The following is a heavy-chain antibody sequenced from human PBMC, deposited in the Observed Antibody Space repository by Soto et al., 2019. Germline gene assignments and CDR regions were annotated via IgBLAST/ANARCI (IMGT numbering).Heavy chain of an antibody. J-gene: IGHJ6*02. Sequence: ASVKVSCKASGYTFTGYYMHWVRQAPGQGLEWMGWINPNSGGTNYAQKFQGRVTMTRDTSISTAYMELSRLRSDDTAVYYCAYLGTLYYYYYYGMDVWGQGTTVTVSS. CDR1: GYTFTGYY. D-gene: IGHD1-1*01. CDR3: AYLGTLYYYYYYGMDV. CDR2: INPNSGGT. V-gene: IGHV1-2*02.